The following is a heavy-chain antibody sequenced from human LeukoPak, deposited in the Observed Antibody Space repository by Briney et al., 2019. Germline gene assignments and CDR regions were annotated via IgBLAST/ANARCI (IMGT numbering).Heavy chain of an antibody. Sequence: GGSLRLSCAASGFTFSSYGMHWVRQAPGKGLEWGAVISYDGSNKYYADSVKGRFTISRDNSKNTLYLQMNSLRAEDTAVYYCASGYYDSSGYSRDYWGQGTLVTVSS. CDR2: ISYDGSNK. V-gene: IGHV3-30*03. D-gene: IGHD3-22*01. CDR1: GFTFSSYG. CDR3: ASGYYDSSGYSRDY. J-gene: IGHJ4*02.